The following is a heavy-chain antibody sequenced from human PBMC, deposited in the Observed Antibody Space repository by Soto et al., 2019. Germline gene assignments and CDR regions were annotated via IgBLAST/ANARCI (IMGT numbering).Heavy chain of an antibody. D-gene: IGHD6-6*01. CDR3: ARAWLDKYSSSPRCLGSLTDNLFDP. J-gene: IGHJ5*02. Sequence: QVQLQESGPGLVKPSQTLSLTCTVSGGSISSGGYYWSWIRQHPGKGLEWIGYIYYSGSTYYNPSLKSRVTISVDTSKNQFSLNLSSVTAADTAVYYCARAWLDKYSSSPRCLGSLTDNLFDPWGQGTLVTVSS. CDR2: IYYSGST. CDR1: GGSISSGGYY. V-gene: IGHV4-31*03.